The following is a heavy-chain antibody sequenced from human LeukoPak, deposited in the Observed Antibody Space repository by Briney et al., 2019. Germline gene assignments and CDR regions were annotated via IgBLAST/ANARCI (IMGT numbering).Heavy chain of an antibody. CDR2: ISYDGSKK. J-gene: IGHJ4*02. CDR1: GITLSSYD. D-gene: IGHD6-19*01. Sequence: GRSLRLSCAGPGITLSSYDMHWVRQAPGKGLEWVAVISYDGSKKYCADSVKGRFTISRDNSKNTLYLQMNSLRAEDAAVYYCAKDLGYSSGLYGFDYWGQGTLVTVSS. V-gene: IGHV3-30*18. CDR3: AKDLGYSSGLYGFDY.